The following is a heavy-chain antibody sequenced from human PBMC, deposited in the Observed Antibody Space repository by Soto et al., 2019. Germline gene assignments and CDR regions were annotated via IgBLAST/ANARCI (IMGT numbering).Heavy chain of an antibody. D-gene: IGHD4-17*01. Sequence: EVQLAESGGGLVQPGGSLRLSCAASGFTVSSNYMSWVRQAPGKGLEWVSVIYSGGSTYYADSVKGRFTISRHNSKNTLYLQMNSLRAEDTAVYYCARHYGDYRGNFDYWGQGTLVTVSS. CDR2: IYSGGST. V-gene: IGHV3-53*04. J-gene: IGHJ4*02. CDR1: GFTVSSNY. CDR3: ARHYGDYRGNFDY.